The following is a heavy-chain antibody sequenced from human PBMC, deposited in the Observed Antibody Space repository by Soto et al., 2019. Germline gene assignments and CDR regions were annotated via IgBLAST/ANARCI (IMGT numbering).Heavy chain of an antibody. CDR1: GFTFGDYA. J-gene: IGHJ4*02. D-gene: IGHD6-19*01. V-gene: IGHV3-49*03. CDR3: SRDLGYSSGWDFDY. Sequence: GGSLRLSCTASGFTFGDYAMSWLRQAPGKGLEWVGFIRSKAYGGTTEYAASVKGRFTISRDDSKSIAYLQMNSLKTEDTAVYYCSRDLGYSSGWDFDYWGQGTLVTVSS. CDR2: IRSKAYGGTT.